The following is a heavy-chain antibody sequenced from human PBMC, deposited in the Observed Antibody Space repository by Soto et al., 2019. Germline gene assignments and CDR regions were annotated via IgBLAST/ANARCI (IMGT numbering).Heavy chain of an antibody. Sequence: SGPTLVNPTQTLTLTCIFSGFSLRTSGVGVGWIRQPPGKALEWLGFIYWNDDKRYSPSLKSRLTITKDTSKNQVVLTMTNMDPVDTATYYCAKSGSSGWYGWFDTWGQGNLVTVSS. V-gene: IGHV2-5*01. J-gene: IGHJ5*02. CDR2: IYWNDDK. D-gene: IGHD6-19*01. CDR3: AKSGSSGWYGWFDT. CDR1: GFSLRTSGVG.